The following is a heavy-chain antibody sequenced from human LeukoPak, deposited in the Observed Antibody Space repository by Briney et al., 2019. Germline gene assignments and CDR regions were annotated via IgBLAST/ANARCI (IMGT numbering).Heavy chain of an antibody. CDR3: ARDRSSYYDSSGYYYVLDY. D-gene: IGHD3-22*01. CDR1: GFTFSSYS. Sequence: SGGSLRLSCAASGFTFSSYSMNWVRQAPGKGLEWVSSISSSSSYIYYADSVKGRFTISRDNAKNSLYLQMNSLRAEDTAVYYCARDRSSYYDSSGYYYVLDYWGQGTLVTVSS. CDR2: ISSSSSYI. V-gene: IGHV3-21*01. J-gene: IGHJ4*02.